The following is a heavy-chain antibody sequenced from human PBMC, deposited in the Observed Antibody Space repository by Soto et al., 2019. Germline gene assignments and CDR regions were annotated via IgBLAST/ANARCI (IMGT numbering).Heavy chain of an antibody. CDR2: ISGSGGST. CDR1: GFTFSSYA. CDR3: AKSWVVATQDPTSYYFDY. D-gene: IGHD5-12*01. Sequence: GGSLRLSCAASGFTFSSYAMSWVRQAPGKGLEWVSAISGSGGSTYYADSVKGRFTISRDNSKNTLYLQMNSLRAEDTAVYYCAKSWVVATQDPTSYYFDYWGQGTLVTVSS. V-gene: IGHV3-23*01. J-gene: IGHJ4*02.